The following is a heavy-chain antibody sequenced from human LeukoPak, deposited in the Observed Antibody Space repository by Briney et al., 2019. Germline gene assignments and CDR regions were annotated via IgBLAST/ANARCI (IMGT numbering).Heavy chain of an antibody. V-gene: IGHV4-59*12. D-gene: IGHD1-14*01. CDR1: GGSISSYY. Sequence: SETLSLTCTVSGGSISSYYWSWIRQPPGKGLEWIGYIYYSGSTNYNPSLKSRVTISVDTSKNQFSLKLSSVTAADTVLYYCAREPGPISPVDYWGQGTLVTVSS. CDR2: IYYSGST. J-gene: IGHJ4*02. CDR3: AREPGPISPVDY.